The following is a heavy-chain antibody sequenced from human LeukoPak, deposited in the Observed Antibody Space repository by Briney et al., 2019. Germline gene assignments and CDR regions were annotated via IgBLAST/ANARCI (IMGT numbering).Heavy chain of an antibody. CDR2: ISGSGGST. D-gene: IGHD1/OR15-1a*01. CDR1: GFTFSSYA. V-gene: IGHV3-23*01. Sequence: GGSLRLSCAASGFTFSSYAMSWVRQAPGKGLEWASAISGSGGSTYYADSVKGRFTISRDNSKNTLYLQMNSLRAVDTAVYYCAKDVNWNTFYYFDYWGQGTLVTVSS. J-gene: IGHJ4*02. CDR3: AKDVNWNTFYYFDY.